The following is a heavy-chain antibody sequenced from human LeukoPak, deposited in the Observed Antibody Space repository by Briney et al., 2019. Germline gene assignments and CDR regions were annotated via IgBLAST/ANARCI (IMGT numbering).Heavy chain of an antibody. V-gene: IGHV1-69*13. CDR2: IIPIFGTA. Sequence: GASVKVSCKASGGTFSSYAISWVRQAPGQGLEWMGGIIPIFGTANYAQKFQGRVTITADESTSTAYMELSSLRSEDTAVYYCARGQDYYDSSGYSPPYAFDIWGQGTMVTVSS. J-gene: IGHJ3*02. CDR3: ARGQDYYDSSGYSPPYAFDI. D-gene: IGHD3-22*01. CDR1: GGTFSSYA.